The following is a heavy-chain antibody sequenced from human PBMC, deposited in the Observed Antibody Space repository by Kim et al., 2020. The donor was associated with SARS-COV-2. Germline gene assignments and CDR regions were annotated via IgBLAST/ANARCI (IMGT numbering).Heavy chain of an antibody. J-gene: IGHJ4*02. CDR3: AGASVVPAAIWDYFDY. V-gene: IGHV4-30-2*04. Sequence: LKSRVTISVDTSKIQFSLKLSSVTAADTAVYYCAGASVVPAAIWDYFDYWGQGTLVTVSS. D-gene: IGHD2-2*02.